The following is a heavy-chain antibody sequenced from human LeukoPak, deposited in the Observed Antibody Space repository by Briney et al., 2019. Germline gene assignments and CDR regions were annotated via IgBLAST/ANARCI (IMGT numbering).Heavy chain of an antibody. D-gene: IGHD3-22*01. CDR2: ISAYNGNT. Sequence: ASVKVSCKASGYTFTSYGISWVRQAPGQGLEWMGWISAYNGNTNYAQKLQGRVTMTTDTSTSTACMELRSLRSDDTAVYYCATTLDYYDSSVLRIGAFDIWGQGTMVTVSS. CDR1: GYTFTSYG. J-gene: IGHJ3*02. CDR3: ATTLDYYDSSVLRIGAFDI. V-gene: IGHV1-18*01.